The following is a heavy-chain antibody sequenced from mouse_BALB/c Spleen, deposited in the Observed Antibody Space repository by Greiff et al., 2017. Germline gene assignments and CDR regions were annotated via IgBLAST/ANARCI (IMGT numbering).Heavy chain of an antibody. Sequence: VQLQESGPGLVAPSQSLSITCTVSGFSLTDYGVSWIRQPPGKGLEWLGVIWGGGSTYYNSALKSRLSISKDNSKSQFFLKMNSLQTDDTAMYYCAKHDYYDYDGAWFAYCGQGTLVTVSA. CDR2: IWGGGST. V-gene: IGHV2-6-5*01. J-gene: IGHJ3*01. CDR1: GFSLTDYG. D-gene: IGHD2-4*01. CDR3: AKHDYYDYDGAWFAY.